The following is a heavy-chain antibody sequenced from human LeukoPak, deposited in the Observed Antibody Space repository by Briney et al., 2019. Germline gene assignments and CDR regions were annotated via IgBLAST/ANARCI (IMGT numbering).Heavy chain of an antibody. D-gene: IGHD2-15*01. CDR1: GGSFSGYY. J-gene: IGHJ3*02. CDR3: ARVGGTVAFDI. V-gene: IGHV4-34*01. Sequence: SETLSLTCAVYGGSFSGYYWSWIRQPPGKWLEWIGEINHSGSTNYNPSLKSRVTISVDTSKNQFSLKLSSVTAADTAVYYCARVGGTVAFDIWGQGTMVTVSS. CDR2: INHSGST.